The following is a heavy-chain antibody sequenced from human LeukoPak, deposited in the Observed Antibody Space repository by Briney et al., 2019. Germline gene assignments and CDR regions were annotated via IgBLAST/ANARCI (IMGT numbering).Heavy chain of an antibody. D-gene: IGHD6-13*01. CDR2: ISSGSITI. CDR1: GFSFSSYS. Sequence: GGSLRLSCAASGFSFSSYSMNWVRQAPGKGLEWVSYISSGSITIYYADSVKGRFTISRDNAKNSLYLQMNSLRDEDTAVYYCARDSLAAAGTRWFDPWGQGTLVTVSS. J-gene: IGHJ5*02. CDR3: ARDSLAAAGTRWFDP. V-gene: IGHV3-48*02.